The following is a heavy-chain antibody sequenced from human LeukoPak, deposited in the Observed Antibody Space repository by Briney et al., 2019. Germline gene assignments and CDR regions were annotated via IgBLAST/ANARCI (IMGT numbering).Heavy chain of an antibody. D-gene: IGHD1-7*01. CDR3: ARDGELHSAFDI. CDR2: INTDGSTT. J-gene: IGHJ3*02. V-gene: IGHV3-74*01. CDR1: GFTFSNYW. Sequence: GGSLRLSCAASGFTFSNYWMHWVRQAPGKGLVWVTRINTDGSTTSYADSVEGRFTISRDNAKNSLYLQMNSLRAEDTAVYYCARDGELHSAFDIWGQGTMVTVSS.